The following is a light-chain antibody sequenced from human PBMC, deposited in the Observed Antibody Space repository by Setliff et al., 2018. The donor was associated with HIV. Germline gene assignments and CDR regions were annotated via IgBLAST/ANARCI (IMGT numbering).Light chain of an antibody. CDR2: KDS. CDR3: QSADSSGTYYV. V-gene: IGLV3-25*03. J-gene: IGLJ1*01. CDR1: ALPKQY. Sequence: SYELTQPPSVSVSPGQTARITCSGDALPKQYAYWYQQKPGQAPGLVIYKDSERPSGIPERFSGSSSGTTVTLTISGVQAEDEADYYCQSADSSGTYYVFGTGTKGTVL.